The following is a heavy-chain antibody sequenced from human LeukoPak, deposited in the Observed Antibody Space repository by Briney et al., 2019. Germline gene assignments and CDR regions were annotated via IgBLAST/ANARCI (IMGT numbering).Heavy chain of an antibody. CDR3: ARNPTLKFYVFDI. Sequence: ASVKVSCKASGYTFTGYYMHWVRQAPGQGLEWMGWINPNSGGTNYAQKFQGRVTMTRDTSISTAYMELSRLRSDDTAVYYCARNPTLKFYVFDIWGQGTMVTVSS. CDR2: INPNSGGT. CDR1: GYTFTGYY. J-gene: IGHJ3*02. V-gene: IGHV1-2*02.